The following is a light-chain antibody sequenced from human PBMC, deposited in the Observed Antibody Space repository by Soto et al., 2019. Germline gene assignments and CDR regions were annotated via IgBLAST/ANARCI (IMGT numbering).Light chain of an antibody. J-gene: IGKJ1*01. CDR1: QSLLHSNGHTY. CDR3: MQATHWPPT. CDR2: KVS. V-gene: IGKV2-30*02. Sequence: DIVMTQSPLSLPVTPGEPASISCRSSQSLLHSNGHTYLNWFQLRPGQSPRRLIYKVSDRDSGVPDRFSGSGSGTDFTLKISRVEADDVGLYYCMQATHWPPTFGQGTKVDIK.